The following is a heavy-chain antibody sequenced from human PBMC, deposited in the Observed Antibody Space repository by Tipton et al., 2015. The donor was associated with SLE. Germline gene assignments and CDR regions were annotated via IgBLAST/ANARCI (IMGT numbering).Heavy chain of an antibody. CDR2: INHSGGT. CDR1: GGSFSGYY. J-gene: IGHJ3*02. Sequence: TLSLTCAVYGGSFSGYYWSWIRQPPGKGLEWIGEINHSGGTNYNPSLKSRVTISVDTSKNQFSLKLSSVTAADTAVYYCARSVATAGDAFDIWGQGTMVTVSS. V-gene: IGHV4-34*01. D-gene: IGHD6-13*01. CDR3: ARSVATAGDAFDI.